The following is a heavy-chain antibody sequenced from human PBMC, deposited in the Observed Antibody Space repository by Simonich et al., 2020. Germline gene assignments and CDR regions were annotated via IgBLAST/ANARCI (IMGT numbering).Heavy chain of an antibody. J-gene: IGHJ3*02. V-gene: IGHV4-39*01. CDR3: ARHAGFAFDI. CDR1: GGSISSSSYY. Sequence: QLQLQESGPGLVKTSETLSLTCTVSGGSISSSSYYWGWIRQPPGKGLEWIGSIYYSGSTYYNPSLKCRVTISVDTSKNQFSLKRSSVTAADTAVYYCARHAGFAFDIWGQGTMVTVSS. D-gene: IGHD6-13*01. CDR2: IYYSGST.